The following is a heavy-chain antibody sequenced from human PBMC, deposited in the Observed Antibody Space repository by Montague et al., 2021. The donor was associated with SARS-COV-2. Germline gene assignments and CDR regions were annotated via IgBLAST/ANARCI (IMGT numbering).Heavy chain of an antibody. V-gene: IGHV4-39*07. D-gene: IGHD6-13*01. CDR3: ARVGRQQLVRLSGMDV. J-gene: IGHJ6*02. CDR2: NYSGST. CDR1: GGSISSSSYY. Sequence: SETLSLTCTVSGGSISSSSYYWGWIRQPPGKGLEWIGSNYSGSTYYNPXXKSRVTISVDTSKNQFSLKLSSVTAADTAVYYCARVGRQQLVRLSGMDVWGQGTTVTVSS.